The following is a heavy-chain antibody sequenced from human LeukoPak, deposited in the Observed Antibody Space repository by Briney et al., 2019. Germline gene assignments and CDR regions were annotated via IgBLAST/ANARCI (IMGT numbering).Heavy chain of an antibody. CDR2: INHSGST. CDR3: ARHADYYDSSGYLDY. V-gene: IGHV4-34*01. D-gene: IGHD3-22*01. Sequence: PSETLSLTCAVYGGSFSGYYWSWIRQPPGKGLEWIGEINHSGSTNYNPSLKSRVTISVDTSKNQFSLKLSSVTAADTAVYYCARHADYYDSSGYLDYWGQGTLVTVSS. CDR1: GGSFSGYY. J-gene: IGHJ4*02.